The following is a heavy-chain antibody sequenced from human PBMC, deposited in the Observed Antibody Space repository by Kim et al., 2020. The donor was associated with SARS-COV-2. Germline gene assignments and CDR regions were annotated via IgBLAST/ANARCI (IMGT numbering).Heavy chain of an antibody. CDR3: ARWGSSWTFFDY. D-gene: IGHD6-13*01. CDR2: IYTSGST. V-gene: IGHV4-4*07. Sequence: SETLSLTCTVSGGSISSYYWSWIRQLAGKGLEWIGRIYTSGSTNYNPSLKSRVTMSVDTSKNHFSLKLSSVTAADTAVYYCARWGSSWTFFDYWGQGTLVTVSS. J-gene: IGHJ4*02. CDR1: GGSISSYY.